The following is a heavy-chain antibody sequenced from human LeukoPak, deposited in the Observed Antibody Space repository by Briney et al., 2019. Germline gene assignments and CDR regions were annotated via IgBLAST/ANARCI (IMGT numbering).Heavy chain of an antibody. CDR3: ARGRITIFGVAMTYFDY. CDR1: GFTFSSYA. CDR2: ISGSGSST. Sequence: GGSLRLSCAASGFTFSSYAMGWVRQAPGKGLEWVSAISGSGSSTYYADSVKGRFTISRDNSKNTLYLQMNSLRAEDTAVYYCARGRITIFGVAMTYFDYWGQGTLVTVSS. J-gene: IGHJ4*02. V-gene: IGHV3-23*01. D-gene: IGHD3-3*01.